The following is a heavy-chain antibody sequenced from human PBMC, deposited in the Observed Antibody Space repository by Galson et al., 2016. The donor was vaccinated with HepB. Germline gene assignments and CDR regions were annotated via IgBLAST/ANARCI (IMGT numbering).Heavy chain of an antibody. CDR3: AKNSSAYYYVSFYYYAMDV. D-gene: IGHD3-22*01. Sequence: SLRLSCAASGFTLAGNAMTWARQAPGKGLEWVADIRHNGATYDADSVKGRFTISRDNSKNTLYLQMNSLRAEDTALYYCAKNSSAYYYVSFYYYAMDVWGQGTTVTVSS. V-gene: IGHV3-23*01. J-gene: IGHJ6*02. CDR2: IRHNGAT. CDR1: GFTLAGNA.